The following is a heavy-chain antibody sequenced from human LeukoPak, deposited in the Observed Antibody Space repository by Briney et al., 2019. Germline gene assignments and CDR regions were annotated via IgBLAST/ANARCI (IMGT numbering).Heavy chain of an antibody. CDR1: EFSLRSYS. CDR2: INSGSSTI. CDR3: ARVLLERPGIDSFDM. D-gene: IGHD1-1*01. V-gene: IGHV3-48*01. J-gene: IGHJ3*02. Sequence: GGSLRLSCGASEFSLRSYSMDWVRQAPGKGLEWVSHINSGSSTIYYADSAKGRLTISRDNAGNSLYLHMNSPRAEDTAVYYCARVLLERPGIDSFDMWGQGTMVTVSS.